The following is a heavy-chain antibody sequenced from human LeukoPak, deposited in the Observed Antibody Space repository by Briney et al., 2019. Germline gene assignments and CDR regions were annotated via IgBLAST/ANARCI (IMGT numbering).Heavy chain of an antibody. CDR3: ARHLKGYYYYYMDV. Sequence: SETLSLTCTVSGDSLSSSYWSWVRQPAGKGLEWIGRIYTSGYTNYNPSLKGRVTISVDTSKNQFSLKLSSVTAADTAVYYCARHLKGYYYYYMDVWGKGTTVTISS. J-gene: IGHJ6*03. V-gene: IGHV4-4*07. CDR1: GDSLSSSY. CDR2: IYTSGYT.